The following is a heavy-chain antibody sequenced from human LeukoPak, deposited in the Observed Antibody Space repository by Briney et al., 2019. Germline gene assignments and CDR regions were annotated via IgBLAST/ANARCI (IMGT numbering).Heavy chain of an antibody. D-gene: IGHD3-22*01. J-gene: IGHJ5*02. CDR1: GYTLTCYY. CDR3: ARGTYDSIDP. CDR2: INPNSGGT. V-gene: IGHV1-2*06. Sequence: ASVKVSCKASGYTLTCYYMHWVRQAPGQGLEWMGRINPNSGGTNYAQKFQGRVTMTRDTSISTAYMELSRLRSDDTAVYYCARGTYDSIDPWGQGTLVTVSS.